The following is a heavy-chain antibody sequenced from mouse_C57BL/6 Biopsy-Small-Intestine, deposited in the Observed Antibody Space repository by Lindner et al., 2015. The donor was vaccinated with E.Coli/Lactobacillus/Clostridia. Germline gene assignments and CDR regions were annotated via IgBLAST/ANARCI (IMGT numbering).Heavy chain of an antibody. CDR3: ARWVYAMDY. J-gene: IGHJ4*01. CDR2: IYPRSGTT. Sequence: QLQESGAELARPGASVKLSCKASGYTFTSYGISWVKQKTGQGLEWIGEIYPRSGTTYYNEKFKGKATLTADKSSSTAFMELRSLTSEDSAVYFCARWVYAMDYWGQGTSVTVSS. V-gene: IGHV1-81*01. CDR1: GYTFTSYG.